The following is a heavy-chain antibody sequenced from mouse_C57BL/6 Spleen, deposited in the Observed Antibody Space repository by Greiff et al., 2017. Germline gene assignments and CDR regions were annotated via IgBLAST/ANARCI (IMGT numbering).Heavy chain of an antibody. D-gene: IGHD1-1*01. J-gene: IGHJ4*01. CDR1: GFTFSDYG. CDR2: ISSGSSTI. Sequence: EVQGVESGGGLVKPGGSLKLSCAASGFTFSDYGMHWVRQAPEKGLEWVAYISSGSSTIYYADTVKGRFTISRDNAKNTLFLQMTSLRSEDTAMYYCARTTVAMDYWGQGTSVTVSS. CDR3: ARTTVAMDY. V-gene: IGHV5-17*01.